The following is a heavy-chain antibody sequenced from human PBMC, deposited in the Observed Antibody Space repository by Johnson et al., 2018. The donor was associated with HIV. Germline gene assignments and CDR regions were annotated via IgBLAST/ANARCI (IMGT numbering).Heavy chain of an antibody. CDR1: GFTFSSYA. CDR3: ARDINYYDSSGYLIGSDAFDL. CDR2: MSSDGSNK. D-gene: IGHD3-22*01. J-gene: IGHJ3*01. Sequence: QVQLVESGGGLIQPGGSLILSCAASGFTFSSYAMHWVRQAPGKGLEWVAIMSSDGSNKYYADSVKGRFTISRDNSKNTLYLQMNSLRAEDTAVYYCARDINYYDSSGYLIGSDAFDLWGQGTMVTVSS. V-gene: IGHV3-30-3*01.